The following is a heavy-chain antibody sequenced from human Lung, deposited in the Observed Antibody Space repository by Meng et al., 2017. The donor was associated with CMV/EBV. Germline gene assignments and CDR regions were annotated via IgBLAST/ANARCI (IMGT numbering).Heavy chain of an antibody. V-gene: IGHV4-39*07. CDR2: IYYSGST. Sequence: GSLRLXCTVSGDSISSSSYYWGWIRQPPGKGLEWIGSIYYSGSTNYNPSLKSRVTISIDTSKNQFSLKLSSVTAADTAVYYCATDQQYSSSIYWGHGTLVTVSS. D-gene: IGHD6-6*01. J-gene: IGHJ4*01. CDR3: ATDQQYSSSIY. CDR1: GDSISSSSYY.